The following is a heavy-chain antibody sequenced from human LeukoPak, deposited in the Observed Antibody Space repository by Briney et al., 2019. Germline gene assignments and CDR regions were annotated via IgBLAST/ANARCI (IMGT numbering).Heavy chain of an antibody. CDR1: GYTFTGYY. J-gene: IGHJ4*02. Sequence: ASVKVSCKASGYTFTGYYIHWVRQAPGQGLEWMGWINPNSGGTNYAQKFQGRVTMTRDTSISTAYTELSRLRSDDTAVYYCARSLPLTVGDSRDNFDYWGQGTLVTVSS. CDR2: INPNSGGT. CDR3: ARSLPLTVGDSRDNFDY. V-gene: IGHV1-2*02. D-gene: IGHD4-23*01.